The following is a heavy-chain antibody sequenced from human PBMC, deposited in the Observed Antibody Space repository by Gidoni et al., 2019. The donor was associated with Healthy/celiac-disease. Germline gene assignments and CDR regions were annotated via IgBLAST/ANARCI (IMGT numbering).Heavy chain of an antibody. J-gene: IGHJ6*03. CDR1: GYTVTSYG. CDR2: ISAYNGNT. D-gene: IGHD3-9*01. Sequence: QVQLVQSGAEVKKPGASVKVSCKASGYTVTSYGISWVRQAPGQGLEWMGWISAYNGNTNDAQKLQGRVTMTTDTSTSTAYMELRSLRSDDTAVYYCARDRNDILTGYYIGDYYYYYMDVWGKGTTVTVSS. CDR3: ARDRNDILTGYYIGDYYYYYMDV. V-gene: IGHV1-18*01.